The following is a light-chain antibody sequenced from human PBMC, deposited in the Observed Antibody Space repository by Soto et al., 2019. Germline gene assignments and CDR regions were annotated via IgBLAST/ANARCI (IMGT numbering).Light chain of an antibody. Sequence: EIVLTQSPGTLSLSPGERATLSCRASQSVSSYLAWYQQKPGQAPRLLIYDASNRATGIPARFSGSGSGTDFTLTISGLEPEDFAVYYCQQRNSWQTFGQGTRLEIK. CDR3: QQRNSWQT. J-gene: IGKJ5*01. CDR1: QSVSSY. CDR2: DAS. V-gene: IGKV3-11*01.